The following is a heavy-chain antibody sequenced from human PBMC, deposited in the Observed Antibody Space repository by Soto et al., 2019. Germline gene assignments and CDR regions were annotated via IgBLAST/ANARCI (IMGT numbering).Heavy chain of an antibody. CDR3: ASTYYHDSSGPNY. CDR2: ISYDGSNK. V-gene: IGHV3-30*03. Sequence: GGSLRLSCAASGFTFSSYGMHWVRQAPGKGLEWVAVISYDGSNKYYADSVKGRFTVSRDNSKNTLYLQMNSLRAEDTAVYYCASTYYHDSSGPNYWGQGTLVTVSS. CDR1: GFTFSSYG. J-gene: IGHJ4*02. D-gene: IGHD3-22*01.